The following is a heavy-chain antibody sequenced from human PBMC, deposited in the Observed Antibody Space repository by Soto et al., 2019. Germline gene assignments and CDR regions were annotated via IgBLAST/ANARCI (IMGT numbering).Heavy chain of an antibody. Sequence: EVQLVETGGGLIQPGGSLRLSCAASGFTVSSNYMSWVRQAPGKGLEWVSVIYSGGSTYYADSVRGRFTISRDNSENTLYLQMRGVRAEETSVYYCASDHPAKRKGMYVWCQGTTGTVSS. J-gene: IGHJ6*02. CDR3: ASDHPAKRKGMYV. CDR2: IYSGGST. V-gene: IGHV3-53*02. CDR1: GFTVSSNY.